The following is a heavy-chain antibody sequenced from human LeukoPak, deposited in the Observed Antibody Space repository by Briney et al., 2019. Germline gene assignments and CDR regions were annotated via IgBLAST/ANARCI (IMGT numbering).Heavy chain of an antibody. CDR2: IYYSGST. J-gene: IGHJ4*02. V-gene: IGHV4-59*01. D-gene: IGHD3-3*01. CDR1: GGSFSGYY. Sequence: SETLSLTCAVYGGSFSGYYWSWIRQPPGKGLEWIGYIYYSGSTNYNPSLKSRVTISVDTSKNQFSLKLSSVTAADTAVYYCARGPDYDFWSGPTLLFDYWGQGTLVTVSS. CDR3: ARGPDYDFWSGPTLLFDY.